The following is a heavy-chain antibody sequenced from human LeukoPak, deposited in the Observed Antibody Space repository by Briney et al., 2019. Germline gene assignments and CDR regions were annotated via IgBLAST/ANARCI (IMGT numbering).Heavy chain of an antibody. CDR1: GGSISSHY. CDR2: IYYSGST. Sequence: SETLFLTCTVSGGSISSHYWSWIRQPPGKGLERIGYIYYSGSTNYNPSLKSRVTISVDTSKNQFSLKLSSVTAADTAVYYCARFGRGSSWYYFDYWGQGTLVTVSS. J-gene: IGHJ4*02. CDR3: ARFGRGSSWYYFDY. D-gene: IGHD6-13*01. V-gene: IGHV4-59*11.